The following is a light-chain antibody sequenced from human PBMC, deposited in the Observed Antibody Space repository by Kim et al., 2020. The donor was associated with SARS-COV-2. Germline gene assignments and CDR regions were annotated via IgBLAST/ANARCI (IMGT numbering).Light chain of an antibody. J-gene: IGLJ2*01. CDR2: DNN. V-gene: IGLV1-51*01. Sequence: QSVLTQPPSVSAAPGQKVTISCSGSSSNIANNYVSWYQQLPGTAPKLLIYDNNERPSGIPDRFSGSKSGTSATLGITGLQTGDEADYYCGTWDSSLTAVLFVGGSQLTVL. CDR1: SSNIANNY. CDR3: GTWDSSLTAVL.